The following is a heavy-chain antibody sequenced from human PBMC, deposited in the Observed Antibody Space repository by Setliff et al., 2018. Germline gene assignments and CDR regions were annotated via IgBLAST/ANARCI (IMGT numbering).Heavy chain of an antibody. CDR3: IRDTHMSGAYYFDY. V-gene: IGHV3-72*01. D-gene: IGHD1-26*01. CDR2: SRDKGNSYTT. CDR1: GFTFSDHY. Sequence: PGGSLRLSCAASGFTFSDHYMDWVRQVPGKGLEWVGRSRDKGNSYTTEYAASVKGRFTISRDASKNSLFLQMNSLKTEDTAVYYCIRDTHMSGAYYFDYWGQGTLVTVSS. J-gene: IGHJ4*02.